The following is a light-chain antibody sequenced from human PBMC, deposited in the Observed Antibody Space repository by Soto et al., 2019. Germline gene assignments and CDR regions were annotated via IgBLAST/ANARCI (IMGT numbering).Light chain of an antibody. CDR3: QQLSQYPYT. J-gene: IGKJ2*01. V-gene: IGKV1-9*01. CDR1: YDISSS. Sequence: DTQLTQSPSFLSASVEDRVTISCRASYDISSSLAWYQQEPGKPPKLLIYDSSTVQTGVPSRFTGSGPGRKFTLTISGLQFGDFATYFCQQLSQYPYTFGQGTKLEI. CDR2: DSS.